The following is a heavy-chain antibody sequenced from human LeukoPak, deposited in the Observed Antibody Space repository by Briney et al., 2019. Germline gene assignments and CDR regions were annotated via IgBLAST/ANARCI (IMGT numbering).Heavy chain of an antibody. Sequence: SETLSLTCTVPGGSISGSSYYWGWIRQPPGKGLEWIGSIYYSGSTYYNPSLKSRVTISVDTSKNQFSLKLSSVTAADTAVYYCARDRSSSWYDVYWGQGTLVTVSS. J-gene: IGHJ4*02. CDR2: IYYSGST. V-gene: IGHV4-39*07. D-gene: IGHD6-13*01. CDR1: GGSISGSSYY. CDR3: ARDRSSSWYDVY.